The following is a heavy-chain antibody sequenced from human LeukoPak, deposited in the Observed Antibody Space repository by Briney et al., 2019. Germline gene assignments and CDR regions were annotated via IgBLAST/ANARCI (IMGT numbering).Heavy chain of an antibody. CDR2: TYYRSKWYN. D-gene: IGHD6-19*01. CDR3: AREVAGTYAFDY. CDR1: GDSISNSIIV. J-gene: IGHJ4*02. Sequence: SQTLSLTCVISGDSISNSIIVWSWIRQSPSRGLEWLGRTYYRSKWYNDYTVYAVSVKSRITFNPDTSKNQVSLQLNSVTPEDSAVYYCAREVAGTYAFDYWGQGTPVTVSS. V-gene: IGHV6-1*01.